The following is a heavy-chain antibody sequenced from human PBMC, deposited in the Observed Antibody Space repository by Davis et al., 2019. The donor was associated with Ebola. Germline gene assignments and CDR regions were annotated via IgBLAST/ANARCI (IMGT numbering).Heavy chain of an antibody. CDR2: INAGNGNT. Sequence: ASVKVSCKASGYTFTSYAMHWVRQAPGQRLEWMGWINAGNGNTKYSQKFQGRVTITRDTSASTAYMELSSLRSEDTAVYYCAREQGGVYYYGMDVWGQGTTVTVSS. J-gene: IGHJ6*02. V-gene: IGHV1-3*01. CDR1: GYTFTSYA. CDR3: AREQGGVYYYGMDV.